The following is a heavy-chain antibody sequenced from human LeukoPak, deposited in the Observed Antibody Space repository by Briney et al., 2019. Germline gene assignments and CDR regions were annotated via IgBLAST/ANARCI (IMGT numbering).Heavy chain of an antibody. CDR1: GFTFSTYA. CDR2: INSNGDST. V-gene: IGHV3-64*01. D-gene: IGHD4-11*01. Sequence: GGSLRLSCAASGFTFSTYAMHWVRQAPGKGLEYVSAINSNGDSTYYANSVKARFTISRDNSKNTLFLQMGSLRAEDMAVYYCARAGAYSNDYWGQGTLVTVSS. J-gene: IGHJ4*02. CDR3: ARAGAYSNDY.